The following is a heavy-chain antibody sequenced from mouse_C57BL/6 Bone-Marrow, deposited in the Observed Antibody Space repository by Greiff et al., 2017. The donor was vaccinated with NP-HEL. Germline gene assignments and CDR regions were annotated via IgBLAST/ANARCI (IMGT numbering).Heavy chain of an antibody. J-gene: IGHJ4*01. V-gene: IGHV5-6*02. CDR1: GFTFSSYG. CDR3: ARQRFYAMDY. Sequence: DVMLVESGGDLVKPGGSLKLSCAASGFTFSSYGMSWVRQTPDKRLEWVATISSGGSYTYYPDSVKGRFTISRDNAKNTLYLQMSSLKSEDTAMYYCARQRFYAMDYWGQGTSVTVSS. CDR2: ISSGGSYT.